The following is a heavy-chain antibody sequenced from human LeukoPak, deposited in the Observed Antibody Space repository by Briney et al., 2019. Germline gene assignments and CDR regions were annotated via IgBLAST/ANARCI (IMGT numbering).Heavy chain of an antibody. CDR1: GFTFSDHF. CDR3: VGVGSVSGSDYLDY. CDR2: SRNKAKSYTT. V-gene: IGHV3-72*01. J-gene: IGHJ4*02. D-gene: IGHD6-19*01. Sequence: GGSLSLSCAVSGFTFSDHFLDWVRQAPGKGLEWVGRSRNKAKSYTTEYAASVKGRFTISRDDSKNSLYLQMNSLETEDTAVYYCVGVGSVSGSDYLDYWGQGTLVTVSS.